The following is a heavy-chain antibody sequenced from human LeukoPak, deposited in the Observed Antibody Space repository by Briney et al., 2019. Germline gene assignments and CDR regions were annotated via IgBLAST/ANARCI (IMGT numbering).Heavy chain of an antibody. CDR2: INSDGSST. J-gene: IGHJ4*02. CDR1: GFTFSNYW. D-gene: IGHD5-18*01. V-gene: IGHV3-74*01. Sequence: GGSLRLSCAASGFTFSNYWMHWVRQAPGKGLVWVSRINSDGSSTSYADSVKGRFTISRDNAKNTLYLQMNSLRAEDTAVYYCARGGEYSYGQFDYWGQGTLVTVSS. CDR3: ARGGEYSYGQFDY.